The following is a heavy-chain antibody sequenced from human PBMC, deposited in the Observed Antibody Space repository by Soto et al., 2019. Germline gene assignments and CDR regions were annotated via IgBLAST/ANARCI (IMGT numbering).Heavy chain of an antibody. J-gene: IGHJ3*02. V-gene: IGHV3-30*03. Sequence: GALRLSCAASGFSFSTYGMHWVRQAPGKGLEWVAFISNDGSNKYYADSVKGRFTISRDNSKNTLYLQMNSLRAEDTAVYYCAREEGYCSGGSCYRGAFDIWGQGTMVPVSS. CDR1: GFSFSTYG. CDR2: ISNDGSNK. D-gene: IGHD2-15*01. CDR3: AREEGYCSGGSCYRGAFDI.